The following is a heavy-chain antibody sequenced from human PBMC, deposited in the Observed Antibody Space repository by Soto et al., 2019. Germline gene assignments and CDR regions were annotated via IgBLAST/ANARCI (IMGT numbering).Heavy chain of an antibody. V-gene: IGHV4-39*01. CDR1: GGSISSSSYY. CDR2: IYYSGST. CDR3: ARHSSSNADYYDSSGYSRSFWAFDI. Sequence: QLQLQESGPGLVKPSETLSLTCTVSGGSISSSSYYWGWIRQPPGKGLEWIGSIYYSGSTYYNPSLKSRVTISVDTSKNQFSLKLSSVTAADTAVYYCARHSSSNADYYDSSGYSRSFWAFDIWGQGTMVTVSS. J-gene: IGHJ3*02. D-gene: IGHD3-22*01.